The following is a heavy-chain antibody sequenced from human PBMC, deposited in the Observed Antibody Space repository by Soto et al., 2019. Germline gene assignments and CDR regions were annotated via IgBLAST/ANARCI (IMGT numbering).Heavy chain of an antibody. Sequence: SETLSLTCTFSGGSISSYYWSWIRQPPGKGLEWIGYIYYSGSTNYNPSLKSRVTISVDTSKNQFSLKLSSVTAADTAVYYCARHAYYDFWSGYYPIDYWGQGTLVTVSS. CDR2: IYYSGST. D-gene: IGHD3-3*01. J-gene: IGHJ4*02. V-gene: IGHV4-59*01. CDR1: GGSISSYY. CDR3: ARHAYYDFWSGYYPIDY.